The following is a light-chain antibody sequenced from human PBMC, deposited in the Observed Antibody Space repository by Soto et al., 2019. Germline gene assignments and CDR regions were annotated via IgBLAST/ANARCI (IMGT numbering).Light chain of an antibody. CDR2: DAS. Sequence: EIVLTQSPATLSLSPGERATLSCRASQSVSSYLAWYQQKPRQAPRLLIYDASNRATGIPARFSGSGSGTDFPLTISSLEPEDFAVYYCQQRSNWPTFGQGTRLEIK. CDR3: QQRSNWPT. V-gene: IGKV3-11*01. CDR1: QSVSSY. J-gene: IGKJ5*01.